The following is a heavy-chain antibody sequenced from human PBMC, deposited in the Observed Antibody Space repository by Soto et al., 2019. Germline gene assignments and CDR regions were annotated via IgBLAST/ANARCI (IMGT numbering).Heavy chain of an antibody. J-gene: IGHJ6*03. CDR1: GFTFSSYW. V-gene: IGHV3-7*01. CDR2: IKQDGSEK. D-gene: IGHD3-10*01. Sequence: EVQLVESGGGLVQPGGSLRLSCAASGFTFSSYWMSWVRQAPGKGLEWVANIKQDGSEKYYVDSVKGRFTISRDNAKNSLYLQMNSLRAEDTAVYYCARDFTMVRGVYYYYYMDVWGKGTTVTVSS. CDR3: ARDFTMVRGVYYYYYMDV.